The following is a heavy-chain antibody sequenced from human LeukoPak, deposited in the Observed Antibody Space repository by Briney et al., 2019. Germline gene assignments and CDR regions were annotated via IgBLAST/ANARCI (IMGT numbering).Heavy chain of an antibody. CDR1: GLTFSSYA. Sequence: PGGSLRLSCAASGLTFSSYAMHWVRQAPGKGLEWVAVISYDGSNKYYADSVKGRFTISRDNSKNTLYLQMNSLRAEDTAVYYCARALRRYSSSYDFDYWGQGTLVTVSS. J-gene: IGHJ4*02. CDR2: ISYDGSNK. V-gene: IGHV3-30-3*01. CDR3: ARALRRYSSSYDFDY. D-gene: IGHD6-6*01.